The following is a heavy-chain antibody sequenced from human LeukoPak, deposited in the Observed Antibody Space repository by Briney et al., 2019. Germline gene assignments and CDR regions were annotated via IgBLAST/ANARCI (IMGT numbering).Heavy chain of an antibody. J-gene: IGHJ5*02. D-gene: IGHD6-6*01. CDR3: ARGRLGGSSSDWFDP. CDR2: INPSGGST. CDR1: GYTFTSYY. V-gene: IGHV1-46*01. Sequence: ASVKVSCKASGYTFTSYYMHWVRQAPGQGLEWMGIINPSGGSTSYAQKFQGRVAMTRDTSTSTVYMELSGLRSEDTAVYYCARGRLGGSSSDWFDPWGQGTLVTVSS.